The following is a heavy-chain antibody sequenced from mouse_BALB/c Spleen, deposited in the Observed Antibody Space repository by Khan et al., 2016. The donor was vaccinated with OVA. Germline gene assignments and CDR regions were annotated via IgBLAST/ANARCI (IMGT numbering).Heavy chain of an antibody. Sequence: VQLKESGPGLVAPSQSLSITCTVSGLSLTNYGISWIRQPPGKGLEWLGVIWGDGSTSYHSALITSLSINKDNSMSQVVLKLNRLQPDAAATYSCASIYDGYDWFTYWGQGNLVPGSA. J-gene: IGHJ3*01. CDR1: GLSLTNYG. CDR2: IWGDGST. D-gene: IGHD2-2*01. CDR3: ASIYDGYDWFTY. V-gene: IGHV2-3*01.